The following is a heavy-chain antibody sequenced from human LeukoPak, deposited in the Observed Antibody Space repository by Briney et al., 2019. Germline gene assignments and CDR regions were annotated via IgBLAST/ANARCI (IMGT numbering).Heavy chain of an antibody. CDR2: IYTSGST. Sequence: SETLSLTCTVSGGSISSYYWSWIRQPAGKGLEWIGRIYTSGSTNYNPSLRSRVTMSVDTSKNQFSLKLSSVTAADTAVYYCAREGEVPAAINYYYYMDVWGKGTTVTVSS. D-gene: IGHD2-2*02. V-gene: IGHV4-4*07. CDR1: GGSISSYY. J-gene: IGHJ6*03. CDR3: AREGEVPAAINYYYYMDV.